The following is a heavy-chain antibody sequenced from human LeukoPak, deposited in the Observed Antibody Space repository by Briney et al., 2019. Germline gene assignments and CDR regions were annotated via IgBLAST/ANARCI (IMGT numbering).Heavy chain of an antibody. CDR1: GYTFTGYY. D-gene: IGHD4-17*01. CDR2: INPNSGGT. CDR3: ARYGDYAPLNFDY. Sequence: ASVKVSCKASGYTFTGYYMHWVRQAPGQGLEWMGWINPNSGGTNYAQKFQGRVTMTRDTSISTAYMELSRLRSDNTAVYYCARYGDYAPLNFDYWGQGTLVTVSS. V-gene: IGHV1-2*02. J-gene: IGHJ4*02.